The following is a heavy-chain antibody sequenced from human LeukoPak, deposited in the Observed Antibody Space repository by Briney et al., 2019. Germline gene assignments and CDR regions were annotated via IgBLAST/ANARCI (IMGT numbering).Heavy chain of an antibody. Sequence: SETLSLTCAVYGGSFSGYYWSWIRQPPGKGLEWIGYIYYSGSTNYNPSLKSRVTISVDTSKNQFSLKLSSVTAADTAVYYCARRRAYYYDSSGWRDAFDIWGQGTMVTVSS. D-gene: IGHD3-22*01. J-gene: IGHJ3*02. CDR2: IYYSGST. CDR1: GGSFSGYY. CDR3: ARRRAYYYDSSGWRDAFDI. V-gene: IGHV4-59*01.